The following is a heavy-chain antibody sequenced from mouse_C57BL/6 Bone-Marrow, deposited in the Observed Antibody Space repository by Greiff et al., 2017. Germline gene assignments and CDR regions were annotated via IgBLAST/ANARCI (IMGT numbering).Heavy chain of an antibody. J-gene: IGHJ2*01. CDR3: ARRGELRPFDD. D-gene: IGHD3-2*02. Sequence: QVQLQQPGAELVRPGTSVKLSCKASGYTFTSYWMNWVKQRPGQGLEWIGVIDPSDSYTNYNQKLKGKATLTVDTSSSTAYMQLSSLTSEDSAVYYCARRGELRPFDDWGQGTTLTVSS. CDR1: GYTFTSYW. CDR2: IDPSDSYT. V-gene: IGHV1-59*01.